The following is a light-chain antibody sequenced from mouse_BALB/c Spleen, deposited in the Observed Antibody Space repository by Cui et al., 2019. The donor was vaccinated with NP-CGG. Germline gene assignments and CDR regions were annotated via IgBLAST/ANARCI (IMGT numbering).Light chain of an antibody. J-gene: IGLJ1*01. CDR1: TGAVTTSNY. V-gene: IGLV1*01. CDR3: ALWYSNHWV. Sequence: QAVVTQESAPNTSPGETVTLTCRSSTGAVTTSNYANWVQEKPDHLFTGLIGGTNNRAPGVPARFSGSLIGDKAALTITGAQTDDEAIYFCALWYSNHWVFGGGTKLTVL. CDR2: GTN.